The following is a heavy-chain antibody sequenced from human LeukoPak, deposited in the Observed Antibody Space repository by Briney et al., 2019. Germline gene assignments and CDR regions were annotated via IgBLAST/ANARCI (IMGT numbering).Heavy chain of an antibody. Sequence: GGSLRLSCAASGFTFSSNDMNWVRQAPGRGLEWVSSISSSSQYIYYADSVKGRFTVSRDNSKNTLYLQMNSLRVEDTAVYYCAKDGAYSGYGIDYWGQGTLVTVSS. D-gene: IGHD5-12*01. V-gene: IGHV3-21*04. CDR1: GFTFSSND. J-gene: IGHJ4*02. CDR2: ISSSSQYI. CDR3: AKDGAYSGYGIDY.